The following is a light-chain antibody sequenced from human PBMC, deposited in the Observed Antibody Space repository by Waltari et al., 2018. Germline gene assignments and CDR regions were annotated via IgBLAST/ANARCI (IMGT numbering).Light chain of an antibody. CDR1: SPNIGNNY. Sequence: QSVLTQPPSVSAAPGQKVTISCSGSSPNIGNNYVSWYQQLPGTAPKVLIYDKDKRTSGIPARFSGPRSGTSATLGIPGLPTGDEADYYCGTWDSSLSAGGVFGGGTKLTVL. CDR3: GTWDSSLSAGGV. J-gene: IGLJ2*01. CDR2: DKD. V-gene: IGLV1-51*01.